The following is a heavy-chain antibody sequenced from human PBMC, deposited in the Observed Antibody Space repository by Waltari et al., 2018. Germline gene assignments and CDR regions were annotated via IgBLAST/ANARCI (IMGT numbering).Heavy chain of an antibody. Sequence: EVQLVESGGGLVQPGGSLRLSCAASGFTFSRYWMSWVRQAPGKGLEWVANIKQDGSEKYYGDSVKGRFTISRDNSKNTLYLQMNSLRAEDTAVYYCARRPGLDYWGQGTLVTVSS. CDR3: ARRPGLDY. CDR1: GFTFSRYW. J-gene: IGHJ4*02. CDR2: IKQDGSEK. V-gene: IGHV3-7*03.